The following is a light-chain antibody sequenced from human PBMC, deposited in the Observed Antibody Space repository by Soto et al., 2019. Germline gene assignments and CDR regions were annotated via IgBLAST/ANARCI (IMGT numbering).Light chain of an antibody. J-gene: IGLJ3*02. V-gene: IGLV2-14*01. Sequence: QSALTQPASVSASPGQSITISCTGTSSDVGGYKFVSWYQHHPGKAPKLMIYEVNNRPSGVSNRFSGSKSGNTASLTISGLQPEDEADYYCLSYKSAKTRVFGGGTKLTVL. CDR1: SSDVGGYKF. CDR2: EVN. CDR3: LSYKSAKTRV.